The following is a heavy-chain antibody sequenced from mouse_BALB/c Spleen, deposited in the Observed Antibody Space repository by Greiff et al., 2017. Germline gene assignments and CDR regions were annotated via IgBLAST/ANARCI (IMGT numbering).Heavy chain of an antibody. Sequence: EVMLVESGGDLVKPGGSLKLSCAASGFTFSSYGMSWVRQTPDKRLEWVATISSGGSYTYYPDSVKGRFTISRDNAKNTLYLQMSSLKSEDTAMYDCAKQRGYGYDREAWFAYWGQGTLVTVSA. CDR3: AKQRGYGYDREAWFAY. CDR2: ISSGGSYT. V-gene: IGHV5-6*01. D-gene: IGHD2-2*01. CDR1: GFTFSSYG. J-gene: IGHJ3*01.